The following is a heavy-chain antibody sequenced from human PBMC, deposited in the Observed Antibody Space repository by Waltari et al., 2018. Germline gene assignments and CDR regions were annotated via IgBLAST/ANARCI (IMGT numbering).Heavy chain of an antibody. Sequence: HVQLQQWGAGLLKPSATLSLTCAVYGGSFSGYYWSWLRQPPGTGLEWIGEINHSGSTNYNQSLKSRVTISVDTSKNQFSLKLSSVTAADTAVYYCARGPNPYYDFWSGYYKYYGMDVWGQGTTVTVSS. CDR3: ARGPNPYYDFWSGYYKYYGMDV. D-gene: IGHD3-3*01. V-gene: IGHV4-34*01. CDR1: GGSFSGYY. CDR2: INHSGST. J-gene: IGHJ6*02.